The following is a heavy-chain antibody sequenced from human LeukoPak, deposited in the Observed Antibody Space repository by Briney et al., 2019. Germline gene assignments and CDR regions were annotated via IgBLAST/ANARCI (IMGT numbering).Heavy chain of an antibody. CDR3: AMTPLR. CDR1: GGSISSSSYY. J-gene: IGHJ4*02. Sequence: SETLSLTCTVSGGSISSSSYYWGWIRQPPGKGLEWTGSIYYSGSTYYNPSPKSRVTISVDTSKNQFSLKLSSVTAADTAVYYCAMTPLRWGQGTLVTVSS. CDR2: IYYSGST. V-gene: IGHV4-39*01.